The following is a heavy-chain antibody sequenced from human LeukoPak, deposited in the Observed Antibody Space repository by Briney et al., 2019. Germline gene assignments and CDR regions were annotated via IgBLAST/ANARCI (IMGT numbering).Heavy chain of an antibody. CDR3: ARLNYYDSSGPTEDDAFDI. Sequence: SVKVSCKASGYTFTGYYMHWVRQAPGQGLEWMGGIIPIFGTANYAQKFQGRVTITADKSTSTAYMELSSLRSEDTAVYYCARLNYYDSSGPTEDDAFDIWGQGTMVTVSS. V-gene: IGHV1-69*06. J-gene: IGHJ3*02. D-gene: IGHD3-22*01. CDR1: GYTFTGYY. CDR2: IIPIFGTA.